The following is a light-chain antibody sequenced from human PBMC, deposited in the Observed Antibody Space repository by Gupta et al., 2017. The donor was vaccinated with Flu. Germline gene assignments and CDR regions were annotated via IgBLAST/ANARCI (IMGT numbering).Light chain of an antibody. Sequence: DSATLSCRASLSVTIFAWYQQKPGQAPWLLIYAASNRATGIPARFSGSGSGTDFTLTISRLEPEDFAVYYCQQRSNWPPMYTFGQGTKLQIK. CDR2: AAS. CDR3: QQRSNWPPMYT. V-gene: IGKV3-11*01. CDR1: LSVTI. J-gene: IGKJ2*01.